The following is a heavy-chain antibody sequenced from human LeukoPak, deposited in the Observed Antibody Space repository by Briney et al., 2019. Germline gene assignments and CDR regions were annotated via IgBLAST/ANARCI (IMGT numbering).Heavy chain of an antibody. J-gene: IGHJ4*02. CDR2: ISSGSSYI. CDR1: GFTFSSCT. D-gene: IGHD1-26*01. Sequence: PGGSLRLSCAASGFTFSSCTMNWVRQAPGRGLEWVSPISSGSSYIYYADSVKGRFTISRDNAKNSLYLQMNSLRAEDTAVYYCASQAGSFNWGQGTLVTVSS. CDR3: ASQAGSFN. V-gene: IGHV3-21*01.